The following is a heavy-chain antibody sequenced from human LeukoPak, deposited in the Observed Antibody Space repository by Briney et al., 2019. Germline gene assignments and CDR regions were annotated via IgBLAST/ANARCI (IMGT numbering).Heavy chain of an antibody. Sequence: PGGSLILSCAASGFSFDRHYMTWVRQAPGKGLEWVANIKQDGSEKKYVDSVKGRFTISRDNAKKSLYLQMNSLRAEDTAVYYCARDIGLPGYWGQGTLVTVSS. CDR3: ARDIGLPGY. CDR2: IKQDGSEK. J-gene: IGHJ4*02. CDR1: GFSFDRHY. D-gene: IGHD2-15*01. V-gene: IGHV3-7*01.